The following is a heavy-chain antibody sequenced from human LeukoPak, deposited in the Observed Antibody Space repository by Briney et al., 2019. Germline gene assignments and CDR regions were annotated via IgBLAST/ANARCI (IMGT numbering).Heavy chain of an antibody. Sequence: GGSLRLSCAASGFTLSSYAMTWVRQAPGRGLEWVSSVDGGGGGTYCADSVKGRFTISRDNSKDTLYLQMNGLRAEDTAVYFFAKQSAGSAACYSLHYDFWAQGPLVTVSS. CDR2: VDGGGGGT. J-gene: IGHJ4*02. CDR3: AKQSAGSAACYSLHYDF. CDR1: GFTLSSYA. V-gene: IGHV3-23*01. D-gene: IGHD3/OR15-3a*01.